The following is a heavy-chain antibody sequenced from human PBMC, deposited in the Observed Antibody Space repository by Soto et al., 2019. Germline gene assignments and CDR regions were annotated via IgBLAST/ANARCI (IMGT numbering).Heavy chain of an antibody. CDR2: IKGDGSET. CDR3: ARDYHGSGNP. D-gene: IGHD3-10*01. CDR1: GFSLSDYW. Sequence: EVQLVESGGGLVQPGGSLRLSCAASGFSLSDYWIHWVRQAPGKGLVWLSRIKGDGSETDYADSVRGRFTISRDNAKNTVHLQLNSLRVEDTAVYYCARDYHGSGNPWGQGTPVTVSS. J-gene: IGHJ5*02. V-gene: IGHV3-74*01.